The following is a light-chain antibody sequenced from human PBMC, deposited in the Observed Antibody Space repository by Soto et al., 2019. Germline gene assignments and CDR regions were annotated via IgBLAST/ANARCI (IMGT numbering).Light chain of an antibody. CDR1: QSVSSSY. Sequence: EIVLTQSPGTLSLSPGERATLSFRASQSVSSSYLAWYQQKPGQAPRLLIYGASSRATGIPDRFSGSGSGTDFTLIISRLEPEDFAVYFCQQYGNSPITFGQGTRLEIK. V-gene: IGKV3-20*01. CDR3: QQYGNSPIT. CDR2: GAS. J-gene: IGKJ5*01.